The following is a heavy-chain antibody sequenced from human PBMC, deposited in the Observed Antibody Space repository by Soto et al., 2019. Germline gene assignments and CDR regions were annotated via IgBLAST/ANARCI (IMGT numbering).Heavy chain of an antibody. J-gene: IGHJ6*02. CDR1: GDSFSGYY. V-gene: IGHV4-59*01. CDR3: ARWDSSSFNYYYYGMDV. Sequence: SETLSLTCAVYGDSFSGYYFSWIRQPPGKGLEWIGYIYYSGSTNYNPSLKSRVTISVDTSKNQFSLKLSSVTAADTAVYYCARWDSSSFNYYYYGMDVWGQGTTVTVSS. CDR2: IYYSGST. D-gene: IGHD6-6*01.